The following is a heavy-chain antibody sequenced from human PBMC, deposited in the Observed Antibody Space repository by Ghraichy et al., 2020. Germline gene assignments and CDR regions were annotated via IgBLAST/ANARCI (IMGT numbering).Heavy chain of an antibody. V-gene: IGHV4-34*01. CDR3: ARVLETRRDSSGYDDY. CDR1: GGSFSGYY. Sequence: SETPSLTCAVYGGSFSGYYWSWIRQPPGKGLEWIGEINHSGSTNYNPSLKSRVTISVDTSKNQFSLKLSSVTAADTAVYYCARVLETRRDSSGYDDYWGQGTLVTVSS. CDR2: INHSGST. D-gene: IGHD3-22*01. J-gene: IGHJ4*02.